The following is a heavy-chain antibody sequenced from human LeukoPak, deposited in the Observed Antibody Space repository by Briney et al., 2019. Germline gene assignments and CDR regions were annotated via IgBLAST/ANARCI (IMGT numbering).Heavy chain of an antibody. J-gene: IGHJ4*02. CDR2: INPDGGDK. CDR3: ARLKGTTSFFDY. V-gene: IGHV3-7*03. D-gene: IGHD4-17*01. CDR1: GFTFSRHW. Sequence: PGGSLRLSCVAAGFTFSRHWMTWVRQPPGKWLESLAIINPDGGDKFYLDSVKGRFTMSRDNDCNTLYLQMDMLTADNTAVYYCARLKGTTSFFDYWGQGTLVTVSS.